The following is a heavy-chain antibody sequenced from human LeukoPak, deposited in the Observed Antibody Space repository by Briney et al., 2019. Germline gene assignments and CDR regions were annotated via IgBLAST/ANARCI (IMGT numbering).Heavy chain of an antibody. D-gene: IGHD3-3*01. CDR1: GGSFSGYY. V-gene: IGHV4-34*01. CDR3: ARDRELRFLEWLSRNWFDP. CDR2: INHSGST. J-gene: IGHJ5*02. Sequence: SETLSLTCAVYGGSFSGYYWSWIRQPPGMGLEWIGEINHSGSTNYNPSLKSRVTISVDTSKNQFSLKLSSVTAADTAVYYCARDRELRFLEWLSRNWFDPWGQGTLVTVSS.